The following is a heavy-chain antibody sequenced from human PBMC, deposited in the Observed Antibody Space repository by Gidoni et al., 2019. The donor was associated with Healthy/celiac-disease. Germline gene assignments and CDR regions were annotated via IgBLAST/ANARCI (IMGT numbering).Heavy chain of an antibody. CDR3: ARDMAQGIAVADGREQTRASYYYYGMDV. CDR2: ISSSSSTI. D-gene: IGHD6-19*01. V-gene: IGHV3-48*04. Sequence: EVQLVESGGGLVQPGGSLRLSCAASGFTFSSYRMTWVRQAPGKGLEWVSYISSSSSTIYYADSVKGRFTISRDNAKDTLYLQRNSLRAEDTAVYYCARDMAQGIAVADGREQTRASYYYYGMDVWGQGTTVTVSS. CDR1: GFTFSSYR. J-gene: IGHJ6*02.